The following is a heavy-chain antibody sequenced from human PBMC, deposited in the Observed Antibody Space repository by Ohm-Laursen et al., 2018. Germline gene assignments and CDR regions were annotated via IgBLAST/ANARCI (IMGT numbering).Heavy chain of an antibody. CDR2: ILAGSGNT. CDR1: GFTFSTAA. Sequence: ASVKVSCKASGFTFSTAAIQWVRQARGQRLEWIGWILAGSGNTNYAQNFQGRVTISSDMSTSTVFMDLSSLTSEDTALYYCAAGGCVGTSCYRFDPWGQGTLVTVSS. CDR3: AAGGCVGTSCYRFDP. D-gene: IGHD2-2*01. J-gene: IGHJ5*02. V-gene: IGHV1-58*02.